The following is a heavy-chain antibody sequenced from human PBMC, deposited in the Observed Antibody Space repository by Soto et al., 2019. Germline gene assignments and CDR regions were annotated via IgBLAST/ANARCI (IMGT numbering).Heavy chain of an antibody. CDR3: VKEMAPAAIGSLYYYYGMDV. D-gene: IGHD2-2*01. CDR1: GFTFSSYG. V-gene: IGHV3-64D*06. Sequence: GGSLRLCCAASGFTFSSYGMHWFRQAPGKGLQYVSGFSSKGGTTYYADSVKGRFTISRDNSKNTLYLQMSSLRPEDTAVYYYVKEMAPAAIGSLYYYYGMDVWGQGTTVTVSS. CDR2: FSSKGGTT. J-gene: IGHJ6*02.